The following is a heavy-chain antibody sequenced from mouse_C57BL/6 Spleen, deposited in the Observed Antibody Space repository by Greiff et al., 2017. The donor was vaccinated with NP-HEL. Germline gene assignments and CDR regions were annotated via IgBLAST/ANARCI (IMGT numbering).Heavy chain of an antibody. J-gene: IGHJ1*03. CDR1: GYSITSGYY. CDR3: ATEGYGSSYDWYFDV. V-gene: IGHV3-6*01. D-gene: IGHD1-1*01. Sequence: EVQLQQSGPGLVKPSQSLSLTCSVTGYSITSGYYWNWIRQFPGTKLEWLGYISYDGSNNYIPSLKNRIPIPRDTFKNQFFLKLNSVTTEDTATYYCATEGYGSSYDWYFDVWGTRTTVTVSS. CDR2: ISYDGSN.